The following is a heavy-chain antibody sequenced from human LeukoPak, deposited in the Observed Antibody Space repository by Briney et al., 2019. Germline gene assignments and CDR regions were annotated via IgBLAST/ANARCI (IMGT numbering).Heavy chain of an antibody. Sequence: GGSLRLSCAASGLTFSSYWMHWVRQAPGKGLVWVSRINSVGSSTSYADSVKGRFTISRDNAKNTLYLQMNSLRAEDTAVYYCAKDRCSNGIGCYYYYMDVWGKGTTVTISS. CDR2: INSVGSST. J-gene: IGHJ6*03. CDR1: GLTFSSYW. V-gene: IGHV3-74*01. D-gene: IGHD2-8*01. CDR3: AKDRCSNGIGCYYYYMDV.